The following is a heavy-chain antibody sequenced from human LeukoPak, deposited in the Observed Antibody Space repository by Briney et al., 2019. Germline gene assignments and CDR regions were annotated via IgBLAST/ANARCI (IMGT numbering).Heavy chain of an antibody. J-gene: IGHJ4*02. Sequence: ASVKVSCKASGYTFTSYGISWVRQAPGQGLEWMGWISAYNGNTNYAQKFQGRVTITTDESTSTAYMELSSLRSEDTAVYYCARRSIAASPDGDYWGQGTLVTVSS. CDR3: ARRSIAASPDGDY. V-gene: IGHV1-18*01. CDR2: ISAYNGNT. CDR1: GYTFTSYG. D-gene: IGHD6-6*01.